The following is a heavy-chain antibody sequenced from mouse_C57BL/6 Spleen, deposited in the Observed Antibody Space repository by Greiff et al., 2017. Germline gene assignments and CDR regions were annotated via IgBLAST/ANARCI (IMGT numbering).Heavy chain of an antibody. CDR1: GYTFTEYT. D-gene: IGHD4-1*01. J-gene: IGHJ2*01. V-gene: IGHV1-62-2*01. Sequence: VQLQESGAELVKPGASVKLSCKASGYTFTEYTIHWVKQRSGQGLEWIGWFYPGSGSIKYNEKFKDKAPLPADKSSSTVYMGLSRLTSEDSAVYFCARHGGLGPLFDYWGQGTTLTVSS. CDR2: FYPGSGSI. CDR3: ARHGGLGPLFDY.